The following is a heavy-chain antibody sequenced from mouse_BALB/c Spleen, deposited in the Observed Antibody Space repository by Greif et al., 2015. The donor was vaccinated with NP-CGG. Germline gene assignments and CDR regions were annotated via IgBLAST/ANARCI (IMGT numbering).Heavy chain of an antibody. CDR1: GFTFSSYG. CDR2: ISSGGSYT. J-gene: IGHJ4*01. D-gene: IGHD2-10*01. V-gene: IGHV5-6*01. Sequence: EVKVVESGGDLVKPGGSLKLSCAASGFTFSSYGMSWVRQTPDKRLEWVATISSGGSYTYYPDSVKGRFTISRDNAKNTLYRQMSSLKSEDTAMYYCARPAYYGNYDYAMDYWGQGTSVTVSS. CDR3: ARPAYYGNYDYAMDY.